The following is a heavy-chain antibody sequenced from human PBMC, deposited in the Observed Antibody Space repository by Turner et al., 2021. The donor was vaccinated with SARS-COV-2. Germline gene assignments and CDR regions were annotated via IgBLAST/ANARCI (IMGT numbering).Heavy chain of an antibody. V-gene: IGHV3-33*01. CDR2: IWYDGSNK. CDR1: GFTFSSYG. Sequence: QVQLVESGGGVVQPGRSLRRSCAASGFTFSSYGMPWVRQAPGKGLEWVAVIWYDGSNKYYADSVKGRITISRDNSKNTLYLQMNSLRAEDTAVYYCAREAPGPMAFFDYWGQGTLVTVSS. CDR3: AREAPGPMAFFDY. J-gene: IGHJ4*02. D-gene: IGHD2-8*01.